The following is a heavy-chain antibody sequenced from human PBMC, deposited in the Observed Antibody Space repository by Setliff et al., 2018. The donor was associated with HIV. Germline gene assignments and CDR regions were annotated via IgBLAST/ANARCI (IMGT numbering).Heavy chain of an antibody. CDR3: ARDYLHVFDI. CDR2: INSASGGT. J-gene: IGHJ3*02. Sequence: WASVMVSCKASGYTFTDYYIHWVRQAPGQGLEWMGWINSASGGTNYAQNFQGRVTVTRDTSINTAYVELNSLKSDDTAVYYCARDYLHVFDIWGQGTMVTVSS. CDR1: GYTFTDYY. V-gene: IGHV1-2*02.